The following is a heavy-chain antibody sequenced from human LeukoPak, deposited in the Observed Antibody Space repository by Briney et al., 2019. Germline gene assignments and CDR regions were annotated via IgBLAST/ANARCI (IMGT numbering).Heavy chain of an antibody. D-gene: IGHD3-9*01. V-gene: IGHV1-2*04. CDR3: ARAGPGGTYYDILSGYYGMDV. CDR2: INPNSGGT. CDR1: GYTFTGYY. Sequence: ASVKVSCKASGYTFTGYYMHWVRQAPGQGLEWMGWINPNSGGTNYAQKFQGWVTMTRDTSISTAYMELSRLRSDDTAVYYCARAGPGGTYYDILSGYYGMDVWGQGTTVTVSS. J-gene: IGHJ6*02.